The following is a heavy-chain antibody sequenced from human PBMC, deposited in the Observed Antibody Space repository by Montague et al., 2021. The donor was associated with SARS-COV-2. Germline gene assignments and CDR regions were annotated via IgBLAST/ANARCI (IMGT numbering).Heavy chain of an antibody. CDR2: IYYSGST. CDR1: GGSISSYY. CDR3: ARGGEGTLLERPLDY. V-gene: IGHV4-59*01. J-gene: IGHJ4*02. Sequence: SETRSLTCTVSGGSISSYYWSWIRQPPGKGLEWIGYIYYSGSTNYNPSLKSRVTISVDTSKNQFSLKLSSVTAAATAVSYCARGGEGTLLERPLDYWGQGTLVTVSS. D-gene: IGHD3-16*01.